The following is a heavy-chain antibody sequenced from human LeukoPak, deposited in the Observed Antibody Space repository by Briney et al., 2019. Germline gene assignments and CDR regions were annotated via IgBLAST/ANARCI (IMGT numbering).Heavy chain of an antibody. D-gene: IGHD4-23*01. CDR2: IIPIFGTA. J-gene: IGHJ6*03. Sequence: SVKVSCKASGYTFTGYFMHWVRQAPGQGLEWMGGIIPIFGTANYAQKFQGRVTITADKSTSTAYMELSSLRSEDTAVYYCAREVTFYYYMDVWGKGTTVTVSS. V-gene: IGHV1-69*06. CDR3: AREVTFYYYMDV. CDR1: GYTFTGYF.